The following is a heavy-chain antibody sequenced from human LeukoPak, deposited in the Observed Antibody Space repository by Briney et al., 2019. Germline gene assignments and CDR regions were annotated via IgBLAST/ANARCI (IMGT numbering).Heavy chain of an antibody. V-gene: IGHV3-23*01. D-gene: IGHD3-22*01. CDR2: ISGSGDST. Sequence: GGSLRLSCTASGFTFSSYAMTWVRQAPGKGLEWVSGISGSGDSTYYADSVKGRFTISRDNSKNTLYLQMNSLRAEDTAVYYCATPERYYYDSSRRVFDYWGQGTLVTVSS. J-gene: IGHJ4*02. CDR1: GFTFSSYA. CDR3: ATPERYYYDSSRRVFDY.